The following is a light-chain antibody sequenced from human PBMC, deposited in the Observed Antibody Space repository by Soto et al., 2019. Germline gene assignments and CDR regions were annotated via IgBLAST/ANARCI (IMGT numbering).Light chain of an antibody. Sequence: DIQLTQSPSFLSASVGDRVTITCRASQGISSYLAWYQQKPGKAPKLLIYAASTLQSGVPSRFSGSGSGTEFTLTISSLQPEDFANYYCQQLNSYPLTFGQGTRLEIQ. V-gene: IGKV1-9*01. J-gene: IGKJ5*01. CDR1: QGISSY. CDR2: AAS. CDR3: QQLNSYPLT.